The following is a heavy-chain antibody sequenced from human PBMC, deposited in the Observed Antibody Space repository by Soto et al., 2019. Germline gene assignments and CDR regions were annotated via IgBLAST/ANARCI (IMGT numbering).Heavy chain of an antibody. CDR1: GGTFSSYA. D-gene: IGHD3-22*01. CDR3: ARSPYDXSGYPQTLYYYYYGMDV. V-gene: IGHV1-69*13. Sequence: SVKVSCKASGGTFSSYAISWVRQAPGQGLEWMGGIIPIFGTANYAQKFQGRVTITADESTSTAYMELSSLRSEDTAVYYCARSPYDXSGYPQTLYYYYYGMDVWGQGTTVTVSS. CDR2: IIPIFGTA. J-gene: IGHJ6*02.